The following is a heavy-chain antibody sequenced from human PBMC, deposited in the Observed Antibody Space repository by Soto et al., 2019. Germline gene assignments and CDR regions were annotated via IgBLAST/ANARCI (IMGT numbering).Heavy chain of an antibody. Sequence: EVQLLESGGGLVQPGGSLRLSCAASGFIFSSYGMKWVRQAPGKGLEWVSLIGESGTPTYYADSVKGRFTISRDNSGNTLFLEMYSLRAEDTAVYYCARYIPGVRYYGMDVWGQGTTVTVSS. D-gene: IGHD2-2*01. V-gene: IGHV3-23*01. J-gene: IGHJ6*02. CDR3: ARYIPGVRYYGMDV. CDR2: IGESGTPT. CDR1: GFIFSSYG.